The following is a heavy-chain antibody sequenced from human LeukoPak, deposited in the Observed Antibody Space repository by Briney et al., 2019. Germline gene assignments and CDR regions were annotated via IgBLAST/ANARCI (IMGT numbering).Heavy chain of an antibody. CDR1: GGSISSYY. V-gene: IGHV4-34*01. CDR3: ARASSRYCSSTSCYVSSLLDY. D-gene: IGHD2-2*01. CDR2: INHSGST. Sequence: SETLSLTCTVSGGSISSYYWSWIRQPPGKGLEWIGEINHSGSTNYNPSLKSRVTISVDTSKNQFSLKLSSVTAADTAVYYCARASSRYCSSTSCYVSSLLDYWGQGTLVTVSS. J-gene: IGHJ4*02.